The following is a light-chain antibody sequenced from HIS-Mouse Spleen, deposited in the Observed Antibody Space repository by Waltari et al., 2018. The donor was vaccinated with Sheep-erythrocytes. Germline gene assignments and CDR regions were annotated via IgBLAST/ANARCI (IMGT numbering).Light chain of an antibody. CDR2: QDS. CDR1: ALPKQY. CDR3: QSADSSGTYRV. Sequence: SYELTQPPSVSVSPGQTARITCSGDALPKQYAYWYQQKPGQAPVLGIDQDSGRPSGIPERFSGSSSGTTVTLTISGVQAEDEAGYYCQSADSSGTYRVFGGGTKLTVL. V-gene: IGLV3-25*03. J-gene: IGLJ3*02.